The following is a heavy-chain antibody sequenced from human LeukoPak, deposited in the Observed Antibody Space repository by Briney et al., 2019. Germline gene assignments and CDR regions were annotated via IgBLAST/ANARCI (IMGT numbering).Heavy chain of an antibody. J-gene: IGHJ4*02. D-gene: IGHD1-26*01. CDR1: GGSISSFY. V-gene: IGHV4-59*01. Sequence: SETLSLTCTVSGGSISSFYWTWIRQPPGKGLEWIGYIYNSGTTDCNPSLRSRVTMSVDTSGNQFSLRLSSATAADTAVYYCARGARGKAVGATGSRIIFDYWGQGTLVTVSS. CDR2: IYNSGTT. CDR3: ARGARGKAVGATGSRIIFDY.